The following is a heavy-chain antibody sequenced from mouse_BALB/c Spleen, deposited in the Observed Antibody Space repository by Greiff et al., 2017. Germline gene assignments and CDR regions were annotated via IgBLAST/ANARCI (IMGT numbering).Heavy chain of an antibody. V-gene: IGHV3-6*02. CDR2: ISYDGSN. D-gene: IGHD2-4*01. J-gene: IGHJ2*01. Sequence: DVKLQESGPGLVKPSQSLSLTCSVTGYSITSGYYWNWIRQFPGNKLEWMGYISYDGSNNYNPSLKNRISITRDTSKNQFFLKLNSVTTEDTATYYCARGELRREGFDYWGQGTTLTVSS. CDR1: GYSITSGYY. CDR3: ARGELRREGFDY.